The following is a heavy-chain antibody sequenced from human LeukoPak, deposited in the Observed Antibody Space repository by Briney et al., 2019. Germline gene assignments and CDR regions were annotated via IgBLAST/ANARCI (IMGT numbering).Heavy chain of an antibody. Sequence: PSQTLSLTCTVSGGSLSSGDYYWSWIRQPPGKGLEWIGYIYYSGSTYYNPSLKSRVTISVDTSKNQFSLKLSSVTAADTAVYYCASSGYVYYYYYYMDVWGKGTTVTVSS. CDR2: IYYSGST. CDR1: GGSLSSGDYY. V-gene: IGHV4-30-4*08. CDR3: ASSGYVYYYYYYMDV. J-gene: IGHJ6*03. D-gene: IGHD5-12*01.